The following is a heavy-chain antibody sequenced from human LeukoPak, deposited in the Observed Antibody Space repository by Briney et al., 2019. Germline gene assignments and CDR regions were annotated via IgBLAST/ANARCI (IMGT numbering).Heavy chain of an antibody. CDR1: GFTFSNAW. D-gene: IGHD3-9*01. J-gene: IGHJ4*02. Sequence: NPGGSLRLSCAASGFTFSNAWMSWVRQAPGKGLEWVGRIKSKTDGGTTDYAAPVKGRFTISRDDSKNTLYLQMNSLKTEDTAVYYCTTEPLRYFDWLDGTGDYWGQGTLVTVSS. V-gene: IGHV3-15*01. CDR2: IKSKTDGGTT. CDR3: TTEPLRYFDWLDGTGDY.